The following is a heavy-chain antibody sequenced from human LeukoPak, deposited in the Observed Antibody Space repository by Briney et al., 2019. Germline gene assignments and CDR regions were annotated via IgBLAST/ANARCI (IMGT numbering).Heavy chain of an antibody. V-gene: IGHV1-69*06. CDR3: AREGTVRGPTRYYGSGSYGY. D-gene: IGHD3-10*01. CDR1: GYTFTSYG. Sequence: GASVKVSCKASGYTFTSYGISWVRQAPGQGLEWMGGIIPIFGTANYAQKFQGRVTITADKSTSTAYMELSSLRSEDTAVYYCAREGTVRGPTRYYGSGSYGYWGQGTLVTVSS. CDR2: IIPIFGTA. J-gene: IGHJ4*02.